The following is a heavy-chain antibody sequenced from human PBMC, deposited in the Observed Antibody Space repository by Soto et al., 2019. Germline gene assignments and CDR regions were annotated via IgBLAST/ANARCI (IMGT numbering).Heavy chain of an antibody. CDR3: ARVLTAAGNAFDI. D-gene: IGHD6-13*01. Sequence: SETLSLTCAVSGGSISSGGYSWSWIRQPPGKGLEWIGYIYHSGSTYYNPSLKSRVTISVDRSKNQFSLKLSSVTAADTAVYYCARVLTAAGNAFDIWGQGTMVTVSS. V-gene: IGHV4-30-2*01. J-gene: IGHJ3*02. CDR2: IYHSGST. CDR1: GGSISSGGYS.